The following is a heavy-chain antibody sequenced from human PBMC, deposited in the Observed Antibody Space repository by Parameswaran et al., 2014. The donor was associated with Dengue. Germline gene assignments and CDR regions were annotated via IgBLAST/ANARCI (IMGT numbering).Heavy chain of an antibody. D-gene: IGHD3-22*01. Sequence: WVRQAPGQGLEWMGRINPNSGGTNYAQKFQGRVTMTRDTSISTAYMELSRLRSDDTAVYYRARSHYYDSSGYYPPFDYWGQGTLVTVSS. V-gene: IGHV1-2*06. CDR3: ARSHYYDSSGYYPPFDY. CDR2: INPNSGGT. J-gene: IGHJ4*02.